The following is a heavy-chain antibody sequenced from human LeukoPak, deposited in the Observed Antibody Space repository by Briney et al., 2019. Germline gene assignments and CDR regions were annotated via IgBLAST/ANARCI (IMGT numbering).Heavy chain of an antibody. CDR1: GYTFIGYN. CDR3: ARDRMDTGTYFDY. CDR2: INPDSGGT. J-gene: IGHJ4*02. V-gene: IGHV1-2*02. Sequence: ASVKVSCKASGYTFIGYNMHWVRQAPGQGLEWMGWINPDSGGTNYAQKLQGRVTMTTDTSTSTAYMELRSLRSDDTAMYYCARDRMDTGTYFDYWGQGILVTVSS. D-gene: IGHD5-18*01.